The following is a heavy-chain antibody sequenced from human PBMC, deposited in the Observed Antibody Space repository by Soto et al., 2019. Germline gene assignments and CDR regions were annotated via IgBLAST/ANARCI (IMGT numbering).Heavy chain of an antibody. J-gene: IGHJ4*02. Sequence: EVQLLESGGGLVQPGGSLRLSCAASGFTFSGSVMSWVRQAPGKGLEWVSTILGYGDSTYYADSVKGRFTISRDTSRNKLYLQLTSLRAEDTAVYSCAQDPVYYYADSGHWGQGTLVTVSS. CDR2: ILGYGDST. D-gene: IGHD3-10*01. CDR3: AQDPVYYYADSGH. V-gene: IGHV3-23*01. CDR1: GFTFSGSV.